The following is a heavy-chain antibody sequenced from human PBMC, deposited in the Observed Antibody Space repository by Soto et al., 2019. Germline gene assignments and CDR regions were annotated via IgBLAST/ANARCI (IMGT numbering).Heavy chain of an antibody. J-gene: IGHJ4*02. CDR2: ISAYNGNT. Sequence: ASVKVSCKASGYTFTSYGISWVRQAPGQGLEWMGWISAYNGNTNYAQKLQGRVTMTTDTSTSTAYMELRSLRSDDTAVYYCARDPWYNWNPEMGDYWGQGTLVTVSS. D-gene: IGHD1-1*01. V-gene: IGHV1-18*01. CDR1: GYTFTSYG. CDR3: ARDPWYNWNPEMGDY.